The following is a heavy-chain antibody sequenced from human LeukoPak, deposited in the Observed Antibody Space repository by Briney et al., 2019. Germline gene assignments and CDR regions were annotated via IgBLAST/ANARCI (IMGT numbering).Heavy chain of an antibody. D-gene: IGHD1-7*01. Sequence: PGGSLRLSCAASGFTFSSYAMHWVRQAPGKGLEWVAVISYDGSNKYYADSVKGRFTISRDNSKNTLYLQMNSLRAEDTAVYYCAKRTGVTELHFDHWGQGTLVTVSS. J-gene: IGHJ4*02. CDR1: GFTFSSYA. CDR2: ISYDGSNK. V-gene: IGHV3-30-3*02. CDR3: AKRTGVTELHFDH.